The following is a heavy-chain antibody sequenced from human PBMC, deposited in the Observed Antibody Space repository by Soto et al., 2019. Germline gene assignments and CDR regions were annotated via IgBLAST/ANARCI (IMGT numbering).Heavy chain of an antibody. CDR3: ARETASTVTAYYYYGMDV. V-gene: IGHV4-34*01. D-gene: IGHD4-17*01. CDR2: INHRGST. J-gene: IGHJ6*02. Sequence: PSETLSLTCAVYGGSFSGYYWSWIRQPPRKGLEWIGEINHRGSTNYNPSLKSRVTISVDTSKNQFSLKLSSVTAADTALFYCARETASTVTAYYYYGMDVWGQGTTVTVSS. CDR1: GGSFSGYY.